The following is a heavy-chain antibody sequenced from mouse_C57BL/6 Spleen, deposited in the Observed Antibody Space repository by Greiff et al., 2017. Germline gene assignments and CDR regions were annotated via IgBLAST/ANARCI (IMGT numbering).Heavy chain of an antibody. Sequence: EVKVIESGGGLVQPKGSLKLSCAASGFSFNTYAMNWVRQAPGKGLEWVARIRSKSNNYATYYADSVKDRFTISRDDSESMLYLQMNNLKTEDTAMYYCVRDDYYGSSYAMDYWGQGTSVTVSS. D-gene: IGHD1-1*01. CDR2: IRSKSNNYAT. CDR3: VRDDYYGSSYAMDY. CDR1: GFSFNTYA. V-gene: IGHV10-1*01. J-gene: IGHJ4*01.